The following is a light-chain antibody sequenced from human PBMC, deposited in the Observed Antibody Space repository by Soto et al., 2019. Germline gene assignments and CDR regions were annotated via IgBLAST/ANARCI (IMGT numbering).Light chain of an antibody. CDR1: SSNIGAGYD. CDR3: QSYDSSLSGSGV. J-gene: IGLJ2*01. CDR2: GNS. Sequence: QSVLTQPPSVSGAPGQRVTISCTGSSSNIGAGYDVHWYQQLPGTAPKLLIYGNSNRPSWVPDRFSGSKSGTSASLAITGLQAEYEADYYCQSYDSSLSGSGVFGGGTKLTVL. V-gene: IGLV1-40*01.